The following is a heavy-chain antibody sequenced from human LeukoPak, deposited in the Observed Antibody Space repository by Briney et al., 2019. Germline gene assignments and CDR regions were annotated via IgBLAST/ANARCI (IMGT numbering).Heavy chain of an antibody. CDR2: IIPVFGTA. CDR3: AKLSHVQMELLPDAFDV. D-gene: IGHD1-1*01. Sequence: ASVKVSCKASGDTLRNYAIAWVRQAPGQGLEWMGGIIPVFGTADYAQKFQGRVAITADDSTRMAYMELSSLRYEDTAVYYCAKLSHVQMELLPDAFDVWGQGTMVTVSS. CDR1: GDTLRNYA. V-gene: IGHV1-69*13. J-gene: IGHJ3*01.